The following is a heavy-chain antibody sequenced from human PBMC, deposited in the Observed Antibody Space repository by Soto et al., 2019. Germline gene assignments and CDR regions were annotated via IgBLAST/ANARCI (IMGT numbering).Heavy chain of an antibody. CDR3: AKSLLFVDHAYMDV. CDR1: GGSFISYT. CDR2: IIPIQGRA. J-gene: IGHJ6*03. V-gene: IGHV1-69*02. Sequence: QVQLVQSGAEVKKPGSSVKVSCAASGGSFISYTFTWVRQAPGHGLEWMGRIIPIQGRANYALKLQDRVTITADRSTKTVYMELRSLRPEDTAVYYCAKSLLFVDHAYMDVWGKGTTVTVSS. D-gene: IGHD2-21*01.